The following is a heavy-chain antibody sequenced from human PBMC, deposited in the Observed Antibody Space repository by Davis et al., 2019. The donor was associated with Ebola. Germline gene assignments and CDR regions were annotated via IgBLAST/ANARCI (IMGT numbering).Heavy chain of an antibody. D-gene: IGHD6-6*01. CDR2: INPNSGGT. Sequence: ASVKVSCKASGYTFTGYYMHWVRQAPGQGLEWMGWINPNSGGTNYAQKFQGRVTMTRDTSISTAYMELSRLRSDDTAVYYCARTDAPPGGRSSSPFYAFDYWGQGTLVTVSS. V-gene: IGHV1-2*02. J-gene: IGHJ4*02. CDR3: ARTDAPPGGRSSSPFYAFDY. CDR1: GYTFTGYY.